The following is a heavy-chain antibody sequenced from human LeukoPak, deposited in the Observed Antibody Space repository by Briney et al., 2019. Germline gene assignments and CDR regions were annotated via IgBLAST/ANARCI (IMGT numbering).Heavy chain of an antibody. D-gene: IGHD6-19*01. J-gene: IGHJ4*02. CDR1: GGSIRSSDDY. CDR2: IYYTGSS. V-gene: IGHV4-39*07. Sequence: PSETLSLTCSVSGGSIRSSDDYWGFVRQTPGKGLEWMGSIYYTGSSHYNPSLKSRATISVDTSKNQFSLKLTSVTAADTAVYYCATGYSSGWVDYWGQGTLVTVSS. CDR3: ATGYSSGWVDY.